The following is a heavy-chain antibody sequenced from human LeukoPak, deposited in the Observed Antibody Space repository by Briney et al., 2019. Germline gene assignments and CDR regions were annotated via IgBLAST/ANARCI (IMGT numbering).Heavy chain of an antibody. CDR2: IYYSGST. V-gene: IGHV4-39*01. Sequence: PSETLSLTCTVSAGSISSSSYYWGWIRQPPGKGLEWIGSIYYSGSTYYNPSLKSRVTISVDTSKNQFSLKLSSVTAADTAVYYCTRHSSSWYLDYWGQGTLVTVSS. D-gene: IGHD6-13*01. J-gene: IGHJ4*02. CDR3: TRHSSSWYLDY. CDR1: AGSISSSSYY.